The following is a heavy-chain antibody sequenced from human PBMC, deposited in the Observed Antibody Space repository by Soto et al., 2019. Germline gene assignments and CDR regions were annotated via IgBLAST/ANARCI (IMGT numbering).Heavy chain of an antibody. CDR1: GFTFSRYW. CDR3: ARGSYDSRGGYYFDY. V-gene: IGHV3-74*01. D-gene: IGHD3-22*01. CDR2: VNSDRSTT. Sequence: EVQLVESGGGLVQPGGSLRLSCAASGFTFSRYWMHWVRQVPGKGLVWVSRVNSDRSTTSNADSVKGRFTIFRDNAKNTVYLQMNSLRVEDTAVYYCARGSYDSRGGYYFDYWCLGTLVTVSS. J-gene: IGHJ4*02.